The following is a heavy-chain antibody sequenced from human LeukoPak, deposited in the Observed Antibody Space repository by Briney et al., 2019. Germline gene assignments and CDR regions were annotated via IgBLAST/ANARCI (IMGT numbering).Heavy chain of an antibody. D-gene: IGHD2-15*01. V-gene: IGHV4-61*05. CDR1: GGSISSSNSY. CDR2: IYYSGST. J-gene: IGHJ4*02. Sequence: SETLSLTCTVSGGSISSSNSYWGWIRQSPGKGLEWIGYIYYSGSTNYNPSLKSRVTISVDTSKNQFSLKLSSVTAADTAVYYCARTRVYCSGGSCHSPNDYWGQGTLVTVSS. CDR3: ARTRVYCSGGSCHSPNDY.